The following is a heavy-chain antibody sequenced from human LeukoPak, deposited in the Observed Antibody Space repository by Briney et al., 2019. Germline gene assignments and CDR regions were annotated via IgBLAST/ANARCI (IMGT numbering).Heavy chain of an antibody. CDR2: ISWDGGST. V-gene: IGHV3-43D*03. Sequence: GGSLRLSCAASGFTFDDYAMHWVRQAPGKGLEWVSLISWDGGSTYYADSVKGRFTNSRDNSKNSLYLQMNSLRAEDTALYYCAKGRGDYYDSSGYWTVDYWGQGTLVTVSS. D-gene: IGHD3-22*01. CDR1: GFTFDDYA. CDR3: AKGRGDYYDSSGYWTVDY. J-gene: IGHJ4*02.